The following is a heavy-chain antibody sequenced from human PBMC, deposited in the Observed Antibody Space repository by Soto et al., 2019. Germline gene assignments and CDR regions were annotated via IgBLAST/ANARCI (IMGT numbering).Heavy chain of an antibody. J-gene: IGHJ4*02. CDR3: GRDGGNAYFSY. V-gene: IGHV1-18*01. D-gene: IGHD3-16*01. CDR1: GYTFTSYG. Sequence: ASVKVSCKASGYTFTSYGISWVRQAPGQGLEWMGWISADNGNTNYAQNLQGRVTMTTDTSTSTAYMELRSPGSDDTAVYYCGRDGGNAYFSYWGKGTPVPVSP. CDR2: ISADNGNT.